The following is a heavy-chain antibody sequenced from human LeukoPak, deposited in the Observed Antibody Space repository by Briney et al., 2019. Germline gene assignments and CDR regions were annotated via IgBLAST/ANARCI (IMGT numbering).Heavy chain of an antibody. CDR1: GGSISSGGYY. Sequence: SQTLSLTCTVSGGSISSGGYYWSWIRQPPGKGLEWFGYIYYSGTTSYNPSLKSRVTISLDTSRNQFSLKLSSVTAADTAVYYCARSGYCTGGSCYSGPIGWGQGTLVTVSS. CDR3: ARSGYCTGGSCYSGPIG. V-gene: IGHV4-31*03. CDR2: IYYSGTT. D-gene: IGHD2-15*01. J-gene: IGHJ4*02.